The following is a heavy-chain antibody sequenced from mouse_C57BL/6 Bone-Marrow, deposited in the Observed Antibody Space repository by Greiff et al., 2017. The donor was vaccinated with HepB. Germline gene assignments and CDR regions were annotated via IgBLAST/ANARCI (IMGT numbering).Heavy chain of an antibody. J-gene: IGHJ2*01. V-gene: IGHV1-80*01. CDR1: GYAFSSYW. CDR3: ARVGSRVFDY. D-gene: IGHD1-1*01. CDR2: IYPGDGDT. Sequence: QVQLKESGAELVKPGASVKISCKASGYAFSSYWMNWVKQRPGKGLEWIGQIYPGDGDTNYNGKFKGKATLTADKSSSTAYMQLSSLTSEDSAVYFCARVGSRVFDYWGQGTTLTVSS.